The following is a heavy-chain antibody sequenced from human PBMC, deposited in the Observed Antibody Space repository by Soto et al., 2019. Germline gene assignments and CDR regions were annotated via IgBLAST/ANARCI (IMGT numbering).Heavy chain of an antibody. CDR1: GNTFTYRY. CDR3: AGGGAGSGPFTWELPDY. D-gene: IGHD1-26*01. V-gene: IGHV1-45*02. Sequence: SVKVSCKALGNTFTYRYLHWVRQAPGQALEWMGWITPFSGDVHYAQKFQERVTITRDRSINTAYMQMSSLRSEDTAMYFCAGGGAGSGPFTWELPDYWGQGTLVTVSS. J-gene: IGHJ4*02. CDR2: ITPFSGDV.